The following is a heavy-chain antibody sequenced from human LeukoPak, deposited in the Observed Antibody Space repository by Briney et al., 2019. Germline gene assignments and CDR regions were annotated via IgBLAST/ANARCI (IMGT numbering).Heavy chain of an antibody. D-gene: IGHD4-17*01. CDR2: ISNGDTTI. V-gene: IGHV3-48*03. Sequence: GGSLRLSCAASEFTFRSYEMNWVRQAPGKGLEWISYISNGDTTIDYADSVKGRFTISRDNAKNSLYLQMNSLRAEDTAVYYCARDQDGDYVVGGYYYGMDVWGQGTTVTVSS. CDR1: EFTFRSYE. J-gene: IGHJ6*02. CDR3: ARDQDGDYVVGGYYYGMDV.